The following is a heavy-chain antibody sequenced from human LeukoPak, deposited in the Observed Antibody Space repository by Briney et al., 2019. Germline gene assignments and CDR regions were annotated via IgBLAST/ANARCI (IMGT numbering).Heavy chain of an antibody. V-gene: IGHV3-66*01. J-gene: IGHJ6*02. D-gene: IGHD3-10*01. CDR3: ASLYYNAMDV. CDR1: GFTVSRNY. CDR2: IDSGGIT. Sequence: GGSLRLSCAASGFTVSRNYMSWVRQAPGKGLEWVSVIDSGGITYYADSVKGRFTISRDNSKNTLYLQMNTLRAEDTAVYYCASLYYNAMDVWGQGTTVTVSS.